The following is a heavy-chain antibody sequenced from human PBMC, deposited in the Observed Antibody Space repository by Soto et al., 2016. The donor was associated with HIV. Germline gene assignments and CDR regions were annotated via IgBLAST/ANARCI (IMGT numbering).Heavy chain of an antibody. CDR3: AKESGSSGRAGWFDP. D-gene: IGHD3-10*01. V-gene: IGHV3-30*04. CDR2: MSNDGFSK. J-gene: IGHJ5*02. CDR1: ENYI. Sequence: VQLVESGGGVVQPGTSLRLSCAASENYIIHWVRQAPGEGLEWVAAMSNDGFSKYFADSVKGRFTISRDNSKNTVYLQMDSLRDEDTAVYFCAKESGSSGRAGWFDPWGQGTLVTVSS.